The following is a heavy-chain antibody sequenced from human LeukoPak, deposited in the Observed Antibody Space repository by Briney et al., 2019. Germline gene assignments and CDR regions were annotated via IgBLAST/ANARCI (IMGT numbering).Heavy chain of an antibody. V-gene: IGHV3-74*01. J-gene: IGHJ4*02. Sequence: PGESLRLSCAASGFTFSRYWMHWVRQAPGEGPVWVSRIKTDGTYTSNADSVKGRFTISRDNAKSTLYLQMNSLRVEDTAVYYCVADLGDYADFWGQGTLVTVSS. CDR3: VADLGDYADF. CDR1: GFTFSRYW. CDR2: IKTDGTYT.